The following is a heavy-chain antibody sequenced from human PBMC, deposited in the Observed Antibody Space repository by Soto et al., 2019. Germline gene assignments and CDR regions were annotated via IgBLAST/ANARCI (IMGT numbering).Heavy chain of an antibody. CDR3: ARERLIGHEGDYYFFDY. Sequence: QVQLVESGGGVVQPGRSLRLSCAASGFTFSSYGMHWVRQAPGKGLEWVAVISYDGSNKYYADSVKGRFTISRDNSKNTMYLQLHRLRTEATDVSLCARERLIGHEGDYYFFDYWGQGTLVTVSS. D-gene: IGHD4-17*01. J-gene: IGHJ4*02. CDR1: GFTFSSYG. V-gene: IGHV3-30*03. CDR2: ISYDGSNK.